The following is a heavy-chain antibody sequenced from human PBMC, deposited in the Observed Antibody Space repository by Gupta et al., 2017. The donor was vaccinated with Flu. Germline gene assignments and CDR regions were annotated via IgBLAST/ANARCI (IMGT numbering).Heavy chain of an antibody. CDR3: TRGYCSSTSCYTFDY. J-gene: IGHJ4*02. V-gene: IGHV3-73*02. Sequence: EVQLVASGGGLVQPGGSLKLSCAASGFTFSGSAMHWVRQASGKGLEWVGRIRSKANSYATAYAASVKGRFTISRDDSKNTAYLQMNSLKTEDTAVYYCTRGYCSSTSCYTFDYWGQGTLVTVSS. D-gene: IGHD2-2*02. CDR1: GFTFSGSA. CDR2: IRSKANSYAT.